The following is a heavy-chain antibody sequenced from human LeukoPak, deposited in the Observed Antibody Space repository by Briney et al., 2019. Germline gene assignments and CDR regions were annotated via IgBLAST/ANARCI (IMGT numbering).Heavy chain of an antibody. D-gene: IGHD6-19*01. CDR3: AKPQDPYQSLVAFDI. CDR1: GFTFSSYG. CDR2: IYSGGST. Sequence: PGGSLRLSCAASGFTFSSYGMHWVRQAPGKGLEWVSVIYSGGSTYYADSVKGRFTISRDNSKNTLYLQMNSLRAEDTAVYYCAKPQDPYQSLVAFDIWGQGTMVTVSS. J-gene: IGHJ3*02. V-gene: IGHV3-NL1*01.